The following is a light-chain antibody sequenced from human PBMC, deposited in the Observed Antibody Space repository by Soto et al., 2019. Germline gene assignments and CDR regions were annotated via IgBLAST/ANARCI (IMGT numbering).Light chain of an antibody. V-gene: IGLV1-47*01. J-gene: IGLJ1*01. CDR1: SSNIASNF. Sequence: SCSVSSSNIASNFVYWYHQLPGTAPKLLLYRNNQWPSGVPDRFSGSNSGTSASLAISEFRPEDEADYCCCSYVTTPEIFGTGTKVTVL. CDR2: RNN. CDR3: CSYVTTPEI.